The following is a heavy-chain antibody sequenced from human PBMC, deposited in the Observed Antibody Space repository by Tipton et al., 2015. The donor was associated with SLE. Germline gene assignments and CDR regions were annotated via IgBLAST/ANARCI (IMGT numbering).Heavy chain of an antibody. CDR2: IIPFLGMT. CDR3: ASPPGELGTDYYYALDV. D-gene: IGHD3-16*01. V-gene: IGHV1-69*09. J-gene: IGHJ6*02. CDR1: GGSFSRHA. Sequence: QVQLVQSGAEVKKPGSSVKVSCQASGGSFSRHAICWMRQAPGQGLEWMGRIIPFLGMTNYAQKFQDRLTIIADIPTSTAYMELSSLRSDDTAVYYCASPPGELGTDYYYALDVWGQGTTVTVSS.